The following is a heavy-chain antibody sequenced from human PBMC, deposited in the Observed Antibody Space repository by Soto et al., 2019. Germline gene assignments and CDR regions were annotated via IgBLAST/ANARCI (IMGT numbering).Heavy chain of an antibody. CDR3: ARAYYDFWSGYYYFSGMDV. CDR2: ISAYSGNT. D-gene: IGHD3-3*01. V-gene: IGHV1-18*01. J-gene: IGHJ6*02. Sequence: QVQLVQSGAEVKKPGASVKVSCKASGYTFTSYGISWVRQAPGQGLEWMGWISAYSGNTNYAQKLQGRVTMTTDTSTSTAYMELRSLRSDDTAVYYCARAYYDFWSGYYYFSGMDVWGQGTTVTVSS. CDR1: GYTFTSYG.